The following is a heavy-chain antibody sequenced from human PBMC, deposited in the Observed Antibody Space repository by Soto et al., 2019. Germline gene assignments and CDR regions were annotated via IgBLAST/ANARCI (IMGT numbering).Heavy chain of an antibody. CDR2: ISSSSSTI. CDR3: ARGATWLRTVTTFYY. D-gene: IGHD4-17*01. V-gene: IGHV3-48*02. Sequence: EVQLVESGGGLVQPGGSLRLSCAASGFTFSSYSMNWVRQAPGKGLEWVSYISSSSSTIYYADSVKGRFTISRDNAKNPLYLQMTSLRDEDTAVYYCARGATWLRTVTTFYYWGQGTLVTVSS. CDR1: GFTFSSYS. J-gene: IGHJ4*02.